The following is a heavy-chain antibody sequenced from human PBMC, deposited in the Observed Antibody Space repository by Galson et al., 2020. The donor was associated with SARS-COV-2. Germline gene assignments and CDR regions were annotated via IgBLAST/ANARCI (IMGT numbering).Heavy chain of an antibody. V-gene: IGHV4-59*01. CDR2: ISYIGTT. D-gene: IGHD2-15*01. J-gene: IGHJ4*02. CDR1: GGSISGSY. CDR3: ARAGQQQCSGGSCYPIFDY. Sequence: ASETLSLTCTVFGGSISGSYWSWIRQPPGKGLEWIGYISYIGTTNYNPSLRSRVTLSVDTSKSQFSLKLRSVTAADTALYYCARAGQQQCSGGSCYPIFDYWGQGILVTASS.